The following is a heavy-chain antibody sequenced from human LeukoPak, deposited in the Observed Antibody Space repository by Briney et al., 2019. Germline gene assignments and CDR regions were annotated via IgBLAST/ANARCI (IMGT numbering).Heavy chain of an antibody. D-gene: IGHD2/OR15-2a*01. CDR1: RFTFSSYG. CDR3: TRKGSQWDFLVDY. J-gene: IGHJ4*02. V-gene: IGHV3-23*01. CDR2: IGGSGGGT. Sequence: GGSLRLSCAASRFTFSSYGMSWVRQAPGKGLEWVSAIGGSGGGTYYADSVKGRFTISRDNSENSLYLQMDSLTAEDTAVYYCTRKGSQWDFLVDYWGQGTRVAVSP.